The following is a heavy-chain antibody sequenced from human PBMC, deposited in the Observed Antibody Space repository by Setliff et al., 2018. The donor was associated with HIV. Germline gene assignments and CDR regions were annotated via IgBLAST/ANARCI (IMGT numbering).Heavy chain of an antibody. CDR2: IRYDGTNK. V-gene: IGHV3-30*02. CDR1: GFTFSSYG. Sequence: SGGSLRLSCAASGFTFSSYGMHWVCQPPGKGLEWVAFIRYDGTNKYYADSVKGRFTISRDNDKNSLYLQMNSLRAEDTAVYYCARAASGNIQYFDYWGQGTLVTVSS. J-gene: IGHJ4*02. CDR3: ARAASGNIQYFDY. D-gene: IGHD5-18*01.